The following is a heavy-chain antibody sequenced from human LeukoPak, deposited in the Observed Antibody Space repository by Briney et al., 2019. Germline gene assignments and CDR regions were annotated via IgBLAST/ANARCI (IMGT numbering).Heavy chain of an antibody. D-gene: IGHD1-26*01. V-gene: IGHV1-69*05. CDR2: IIPIFGTA. CDR3: ARALLGATTRGFFDY. Sequence: SVKVSCKASGGTLSSYAISWVRQAPGQGLEWMGGIIPIFGTANYAQKFQGRVTITTDESTSTAYMELSSLRSEDTAVYYCARALLGATTRGFFDYWRQGTLVTVSS. CDR1: GGTLSSYA. J-gene: IGHJ4*02.